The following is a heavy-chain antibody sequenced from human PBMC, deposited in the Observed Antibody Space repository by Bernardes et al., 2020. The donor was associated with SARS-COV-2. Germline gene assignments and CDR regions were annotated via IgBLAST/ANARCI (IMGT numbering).Heavy chain of an antibody. D-gene: IGHD3-16*01. CDR1: GGSISSYY. Sequence: ETLSLTCTVSGGSISSYYWSWIRQPPGKGLEWIGYIYYSGSTNYNPSLKSRVTISVDTSKNQFSLKLSSVTAADTAVYYCARVPVMITAEDYYYYGMDVWGQGTTVTVSS. J-gene: IGHJ6*02. V-gene: IGHV4-59*01. CDR2: IYYSGST. CDR3: ARVPVMITAEDYYYYGMDV.